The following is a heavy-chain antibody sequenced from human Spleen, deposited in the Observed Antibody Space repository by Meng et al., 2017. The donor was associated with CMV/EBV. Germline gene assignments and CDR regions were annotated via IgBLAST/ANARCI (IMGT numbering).Heavy chain of an antibody. Sequence: GGSLRLSCAAAGFTFSGSAMHWVRQASGKGLEWVGRIKNKANNYATAYVASVKGRFTISRDNAKNSLYLQMTSLRAEDTAVYYCARRGVIALAGTFDYWGQGSLVTVSS. CDR3: ARRGVIALAGTFDY. CDR2: IKNKANNYAT. V-gene: IGHV3-73*01. D-gene: IGHD6-19*01. CDR1: GFTFSGSA. J-gene: IGHJ4*02.